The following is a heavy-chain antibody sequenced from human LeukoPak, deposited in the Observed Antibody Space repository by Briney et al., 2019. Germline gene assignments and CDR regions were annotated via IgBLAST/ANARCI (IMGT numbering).Heavy chain of an antibody. CDR3: AKILKTPTYYDFWSGYYGYYYMDV. CDR1: GFTFSSYW. V-gene: IGHV3-7*01. J-gene: IGHJ6*03. CDR2: IKQDGGEK. D-gene: IGHD3-3*01. Sequence: GGSLRLSCAASGFTFSSYWMSWVRQAPGKGLEWVANIKQDGGEKYYVDSVKGRFTISRDNAKNSLYLQMNSLRAEDTAVYYCAKILKTPTYYDFWSGYYGYYYMDVWGKGTTVTVSS.